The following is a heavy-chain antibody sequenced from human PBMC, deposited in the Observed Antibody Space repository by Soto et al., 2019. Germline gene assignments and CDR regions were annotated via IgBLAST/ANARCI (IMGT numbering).Heavy chain of an antibody. Sequence: PSETLSLTCAVSGGSISSSNWWSWVRQPPGKGLEWIGEIYHSGSTNYNPSLKSRVTISVDKSKNQFSLKLSSVTAADTAVYYCARDLGYCSGGSCYADNWFDTWGQGTLVTVSS. CDR1: GGSISSSNW. J-gene: IGHJ5*02. D-gene: IGHD2-15*01. CDR2: IYHSGST. V-gene: IGHV4-4*02. CDR3: ARDLGYCSGGSCYADNWFDT.